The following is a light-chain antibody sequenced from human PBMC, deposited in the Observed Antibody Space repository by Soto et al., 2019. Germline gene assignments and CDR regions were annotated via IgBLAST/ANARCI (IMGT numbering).Light chain of an antibody. J-gene: IGKJ2*01. CDR3: QQYYTFPLYT. CDR1: RDIGHY. Sequence: VIWMTQSPSFLSAIRGDRVTISCRMSRDIGHYLAWYRQKPGKAPELLIYDTSRLQTGAPSRFSGSGSGTYFTLTISSLQSEDFATYYCQQYYTFPLYTFGQGTKLEI. V-gene: IGKV1D-8*01. CDR2: DTS.